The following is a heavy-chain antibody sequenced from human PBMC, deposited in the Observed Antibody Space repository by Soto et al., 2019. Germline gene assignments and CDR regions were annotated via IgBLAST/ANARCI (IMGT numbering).Heavy chain of an antibody. Sequence: SVKVSCKASGGTFSSYAISRVRQAPGQGLEWMGGIIPIFGTANYAQKFQGRVTITADESTSTAYMELSSLRSEDTAVYYCERDQVVVAATHAFDIWGQGTMVTVSS. CDR2: IIPIFGTA. V-gene: IGHV1-69*13. J-gene: IGHJ3*02. CDR1: GGTFSSYA. CDR3: ERDQVVVAATHAFDI. D-gene: IGHD2-15*01.